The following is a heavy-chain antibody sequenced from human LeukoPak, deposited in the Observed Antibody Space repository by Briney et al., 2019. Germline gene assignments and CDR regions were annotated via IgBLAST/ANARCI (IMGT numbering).Heavy chain of an antibody. CDR3: ARDHMVRGVGYYYGMDV. Sequence: GGSLRLSCAASGFTFSSYSMNWVRQAPGKGLEWVTFISYDGGNKYYVDSVKGRFTISRDNAKNSLYLQMNSLRAEDTAVYYCARDHMVRGVGYYYGMDVWGQGTTVTVSS. CDR1: GFTFSSYS. D-gene: IGHD3-10*01. CDR2: ISYDGGNK. V-gene: IGHV3-30*03. J-gene: IGHJ6*02.